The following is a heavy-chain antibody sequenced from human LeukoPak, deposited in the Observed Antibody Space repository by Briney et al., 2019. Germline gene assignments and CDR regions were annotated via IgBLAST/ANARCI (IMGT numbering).Heavy chain of an antibody. CDR3: ARDRYGANTYVPPNYYYYMDV. V-gene: IGHV3-48*01. J-gene: IGHJ6*03. Sequence: GGPLRLSCAASGFTFNSYNMNWLRQAPGKGLEGVSYITRNSHIIQYADSVKGRFTMSRDNANNLLYLEMNSLRAEDTAVYYCARDRYGANTYVPPNYYYYMDVWGKGTTVTVSS. CDR2: ITRNSHII. CDR1: GFTFNSYN. D-gene: IGHD4-17*01.